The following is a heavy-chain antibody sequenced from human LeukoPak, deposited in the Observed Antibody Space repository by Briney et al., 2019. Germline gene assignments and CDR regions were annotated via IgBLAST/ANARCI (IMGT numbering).Heavy chain of an antibody. V-gene: IGHV4-59*01. CDR1: GGSISSYY. J-gene: IGHJ4*02. Sequence: SETLSLTCTVSGGSISSYYWSWIRQPPGKGLEWIGYVYYSGSTNFNPSLKSRVTISVDTSKNQFSLKLSSVTAADTAVYYCARSWQQWYFDYWGQGTLVTVSS. CDR2: VYYSGST. CDR3: ARSWQQWYFDY. D-gene: IGHD6-19*01.